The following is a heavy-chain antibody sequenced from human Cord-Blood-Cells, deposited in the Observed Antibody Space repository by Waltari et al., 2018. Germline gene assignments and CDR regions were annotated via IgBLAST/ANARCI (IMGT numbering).Heavy chain of an antibody. D-gene: IGHD5-18*01. CDR3: ARQPVRGIGLWYYFDY. V-gene: IGHV4-34*01. Sequence: QVQLQQWGAGLLTPSETLSLTCAVYGGSFSGYYWSWIRHPPGKGLEWIGEINHSGSTNYNPSLKSRVTISVDTSKNQFSLKLSSVTAADTAVYYCARQPVRGIGLWYYFDYWGQGTLVTVSS. CDR2: INHSGST. J-gene: IGHJ4*02. CDR1: GGSFSGYY.